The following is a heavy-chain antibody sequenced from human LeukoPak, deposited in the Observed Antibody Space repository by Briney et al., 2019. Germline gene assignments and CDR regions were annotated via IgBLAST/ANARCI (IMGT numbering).Heavy chain of an antibody. V-gene: IGHV4-34*01. CDR2: INHSGST. Sequence: PSETLSLTCAVYGGSFSGYYWSWIRQPPGKGLEWIGEINHSGSTNYNPSLKSRVTISVDTSKNQFSLKLSSVTAADTAVYYCARVSGSYLGDYWGQGTLVTVSS. D-gene: IGHD1-26*01. CDR1: GGSFSGYY. CDR3: ARVSGSYLGDY. J-gene: IGHJ4*02.